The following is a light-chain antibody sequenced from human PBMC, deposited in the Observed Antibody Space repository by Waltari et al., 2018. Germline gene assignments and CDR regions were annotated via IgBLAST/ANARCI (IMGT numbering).Light chain of an antibody. CDR1: SSDVGGYNY. CDR3: SSYTGSTTPVV. J-gene: IGLJ2*01. CDR2: EVN. Sequence: QSALTQPASVSGSPGQSITVSCTGTSSDVGGYNYVSWYQQHPGKAPKLMIYEVNNRPSGFSNRFSGSKSTNTASLTISGLQAEDEADYYCSSYTGSTTPVVFGGGTKLTVL. V-gene: IGLV2-14*01.